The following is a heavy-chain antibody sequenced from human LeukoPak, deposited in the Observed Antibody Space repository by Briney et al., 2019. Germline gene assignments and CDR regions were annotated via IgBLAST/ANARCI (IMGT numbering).Heavy chain of an antibody. CDR3: ARRDGAAAHGTFDY. D-gene: IGHD6-13*01. V-gene: IGHV5-51*01. J-gene: IGHJ4*02. CDR1: GYSFTNYW. CDR2: IYPGDSDT. Sequence: GESLKISCKGSGYSFTNYWIVWVRQMPGKGLEWMGIIYPGDSDTRYSPSFQGQVTISADKSITTAYLQWSSLKASDTAMYYCARRDGAAAHGTFDYWGQGSLVTVSS.